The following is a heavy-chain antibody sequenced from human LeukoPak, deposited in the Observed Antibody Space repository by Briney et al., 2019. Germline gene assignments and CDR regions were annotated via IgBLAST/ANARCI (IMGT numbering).Heavy chain of an antibody. CDR2: INPNSGGT. CDR1: GYTFTGYY. J-gene: IGHJ4*02. V-gene: IGHV1-2*02. CDR3: ARAPTVTTGDY. Sequence: ASVNVSCKASGYTFTGYYMHWVRQAPGQGLEWMGWINPNSGGTNYAQKFQGRVTMTRDTSISTAYMELSRLRSDETAVYYCARAPTVTTGDYWRQGTLVTVSS. D-gene: IGHD4-17*01.